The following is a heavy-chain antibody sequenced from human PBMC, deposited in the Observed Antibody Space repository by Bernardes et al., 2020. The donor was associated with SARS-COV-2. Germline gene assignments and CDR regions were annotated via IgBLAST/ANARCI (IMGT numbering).Heavy chain of an antibody. CDR3: ARGDTWHWNYFFDY. Sequence: ASVKVSCKTSGYTFTNYYIHWVRLAPGQGLEWMGWISGYNFRTDYAQKFQDRVTMTIDTAMSTAYMELRSLESDDTAVYYCARGDTWHWNYFFDYWGQGSVVSVSS. D-gene: IGHD1-7*01. CDR1: GYTFTNYY. V-gene: IGHV1-18*01. CDR2: ISGYNFRT. J-gene: IGHJ4*02.